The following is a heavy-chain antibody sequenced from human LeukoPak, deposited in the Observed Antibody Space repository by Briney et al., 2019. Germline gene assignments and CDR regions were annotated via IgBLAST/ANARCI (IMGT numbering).Heavy chain of an antibody. CDR2: MNPNSGNT. CDR3: ARARDYYDSSGYDDNYYYYYYMDV. CDR1: GYTFTSYD. J-gene: IGHJ6*03. D-gene: IGHD3-22*01. V-gene: IGHV1-8*03. Sequence: ASVKVSCKASGYTFTSYDINWVRQATGQGLEWMGWMNPNSGNTGYAQKFQGRVTITRNTSISTAYMELSSLRSEDTAVYHCARARDYYDSSGYDDNYYYYYYMDVWGKGTTVTVSS.